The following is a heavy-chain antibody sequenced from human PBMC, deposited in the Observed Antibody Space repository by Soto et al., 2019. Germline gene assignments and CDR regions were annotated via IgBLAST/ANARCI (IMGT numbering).Heavy chain of an antibody. Sequence: GGSLRLSCAASGFTFSSYAMTWVRQAPGRGLEWVSTINNAGSTFYADSVKGRFTISGDNSKNTLYLQMNSLRVEDTAMYYCVRENYFYGMDVWGQGTAVTVSS. CDR2: INNAGST. V-gene: IGHV3-66*01. CDR1: GFTFSSYA. J-gene: IGHJ6*02. CDR3: VRENYFYGMDV.